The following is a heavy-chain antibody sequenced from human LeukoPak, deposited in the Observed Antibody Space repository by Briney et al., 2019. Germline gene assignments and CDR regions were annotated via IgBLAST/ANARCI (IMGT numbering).Heavy chain of an antibody. V-gene: IGHV3-74*01. CDR3: ARANTIFGVVIRSFDY. CDR1: GFTFSSYW. J-gene: IGHJ4*02. CDR2: INSDGSST. Sequence: QSGGSLRLSCAASGFTFSSYWMHWVRQAPGKGLVRVSRINSDGSSTSYADSVKGRFTISRDNAKNTLYLQMNSLRAEDTAVYYCARANTIFGVVIRSFDYWGQGTLVTVSS. D-gene: IGHD3-3*01.